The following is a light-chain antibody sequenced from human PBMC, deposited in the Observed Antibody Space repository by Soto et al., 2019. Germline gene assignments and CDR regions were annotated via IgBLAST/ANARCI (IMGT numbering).Light chain of an antibody. V-gene: IGKV3-15*01. CDR3: QQYSNWPSWT. Sequence: EKVMTQSPATLSMSPGERATLSCRASQSVSSFLAWYQQKPGQAPRLLIYGSSTRATSIPARFSGSGSGTEFTLTISSLQSEDFAVYYCQQYSNWPSWTFGQGTKVEVQ. CDR2: GSS. CDR1: QSVSSF. J-gene: IGKJ1*01.